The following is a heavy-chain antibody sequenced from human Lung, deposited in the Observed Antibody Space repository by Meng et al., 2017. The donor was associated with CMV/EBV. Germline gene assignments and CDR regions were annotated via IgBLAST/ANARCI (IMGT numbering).Heavy chain of an antibody. CDR1: GGSFSHNY. Sequence: SETLSLTCAVSGGSFSHNYWSWIRQPPGKGLEWIGEVNHRGSSNYNPSLRSRVTISVDTSKKQCSLKMSSVTAADTAVYYCAREDYRSLYFDYWGQGTLVTVSS. D-gene: IGHD3-16*02. J-gene: IGHJ4*02. V-gene: IGHV4-34*01. CDR2: VNHRGSS. CDR3: AREDYRSLYFDY.